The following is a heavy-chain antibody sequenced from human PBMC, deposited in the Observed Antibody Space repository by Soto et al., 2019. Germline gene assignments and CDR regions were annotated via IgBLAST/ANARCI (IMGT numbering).Heavy chain of an antibody. V-gene: IGHV3-33*01. CDR2: IWYDGSNK. D-gene: IGHD5-12*01. J-gene: IGHJ6*02. CDR3: ARVEDSGYDYGYYYYGMDV. CDR1: GFTFSSYG. Sequence: QVQLVESGGGVVQPGRSLRLSCAASGFTFSSYGMHWVRQAPGKGLEWVAVIWYDGSNKYYADSVKGRFTISRDNSKNTLYLQMNSLRAEDTAVYYCARVEDSGYDYGYYYYGMDVWGQGTTVTVSS.